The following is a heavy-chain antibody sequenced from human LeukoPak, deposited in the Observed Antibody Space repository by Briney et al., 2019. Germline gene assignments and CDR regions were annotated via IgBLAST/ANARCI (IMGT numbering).Heavy chain of an antibody. CDR1: GFTFSSYA. CDR2: ISGSGGST. J-gene: IGHJ4*02. D-gene: IGHD2-8*01. CDR3: AKDPFYCTNGVCSQYYFDY. Sequence: GGSLRLSCAASGFTFSSYAMSWVRQAPGKGLEWVSAISGSGGSTYYADSVKGRFTISRDNSKNTLYLQMNSLRAEDTAVYYCAKDPFYCTNGVCSQYYFDYWGQGTLVTVSS. V-gene: IGHV3-23*01.